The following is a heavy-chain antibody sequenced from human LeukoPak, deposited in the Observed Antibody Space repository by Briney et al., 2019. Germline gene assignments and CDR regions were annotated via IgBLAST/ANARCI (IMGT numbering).Heavy chain of an antibody. J-gene: IGHJ3*02. CDR3: ARRNDFWSGYYPTHAFDI. CDR1: GYSFTSYW. D-gene: IGHD3-3*01. V-gene: IGHV5-51*01. CDR2: IYPGDSDT. Sequence: GESLKISCQGSGYSFTSYWIGWVRQMPGKGLEWMGIIYPGDSDTRYSPSFQGQVTISADKSISTAYLQWSSLKASDTAMYYCARRNDFWSGYYPTHAFDIWGQGTMVTVSS.